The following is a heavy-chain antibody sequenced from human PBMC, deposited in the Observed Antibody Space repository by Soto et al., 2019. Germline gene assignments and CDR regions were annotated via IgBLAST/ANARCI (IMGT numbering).Heavy chain of an antibody. D-gene: IGHD4-17*01. Sequence: QLQLQESGPGLVKPSETLSLTCTVSGGSISSSSYYWGWIRQPPGKGLEWIGSIYYSGSTYYNPSLKSRVTISVDTSKNQFSLKLSSVTAADTAVYYCATGHYGDYERYYYYMDVWGKGTTVTVSS. CDR2: IYYSGST. J-gene: IGHJ6*03. CDR3: ATGHYGDYERYYYYMDV. CDR1: GGSISSSSYY. V-gene: IGHV4-39*01.